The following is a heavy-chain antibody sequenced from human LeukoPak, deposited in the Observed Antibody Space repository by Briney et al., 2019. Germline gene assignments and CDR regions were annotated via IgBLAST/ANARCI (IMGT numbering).Heavy chain of an antibody. CDR2: IYYSGST. D-gene: IGHD1-26*01. CDR1: GGSISSGDYY. J-gene: IGHJ4*02. Sequence: SETLSLTCTVSGGSISSGDYYWSWIRQPPGKGLEWTGYIYYSGSTYYNPSLKSRVTISVDTSKNQFSLKLSSVTAADTAVYYCARDSGGSDPFDYWGQGTLVTVSS. CDR3: ARDSGGSDPFDY. V-gene: IGHV4-30-4*01.